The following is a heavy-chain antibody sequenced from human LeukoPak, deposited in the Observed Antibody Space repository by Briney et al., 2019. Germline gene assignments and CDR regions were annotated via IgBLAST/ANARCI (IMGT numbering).Heavy chain of an antibody. CDR2: ISSSGSTI. V-gene: IGHV3-48*03. J-gene: IGHJ4*02. CDR3: ARNLVGAPSFDY. D-gene: IGHD1-26*01. CDR1: GFTFSSYE. Sequence: PGGSLRLSCAASGFTFSSYEMNWVRQAPGKGLEWVSYISSSGSTIYYADSVKGRFTISRDNAKNSLYLQMNSLRAEDTAVYYRARNLVGAPSFDYWGQGTLVTVSS.